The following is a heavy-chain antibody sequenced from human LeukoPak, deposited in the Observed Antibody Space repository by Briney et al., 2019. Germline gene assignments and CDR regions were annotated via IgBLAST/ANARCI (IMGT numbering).Heavy chain of an antibody. CDR1: GGTFSSYV. CDR2: IMPISGTA. CDR3: ARNLYGGNSWDVFDY. V-gene: IGHV1-69*06. D-gene: IGHD4-23*01. Sequence: ASVKVSCKASGGTFSSYVINWVRQAPGQRLEWMGGIMPISGTANHAQKFQGRVTITADKSTSTAYMELSSLRSEDTAVYYCARNLYGGNSWDVFDYWGQGTLVTVSS. J-gene: IGHJ4*02.